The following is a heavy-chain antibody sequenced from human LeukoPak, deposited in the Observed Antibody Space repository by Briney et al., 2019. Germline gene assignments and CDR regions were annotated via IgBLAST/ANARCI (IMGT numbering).Heavy chain of an antibody. Sequence: GASVKVSCKASGYTFTGYYMHWVRQAPGQGLEWMGWINPNSGGTNYAQKFQGRVTMTRDTSISTAYMELSRLRSDDTAVYYCARDGQPRVLATKYYYYYYYMDVWGKGTTVTVSS. J-gene: IGHJ6*03. V-gene: IGHV1-2*02. CDR2: INPNSGGT. D-gene: IGHD3-10*01. CDR3: ARDGQPRVLATKYYYYYYYMDV. CDR1: GYTFTGYY.